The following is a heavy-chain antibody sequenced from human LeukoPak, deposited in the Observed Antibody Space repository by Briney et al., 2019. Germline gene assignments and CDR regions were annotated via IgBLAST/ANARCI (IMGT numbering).Heavy chain of an antibody. V-gene: IGHV4-61*02. D-gene: IGHD5-12*01. J-gene: IGHJ6*03. CDR3: ARVFGGYDFNYYYYYMDA. CDR2: IYTSGST. Sequence: SETLSLTCTVSGGSISSVGYYWSWIRQPAGKGLEWIGRIYTSGSTTYNPSLKSRVTISVDTSKNQFSLKLSSVTAADTAVYYCARVFGGYDFNYYYYYMDAWGKGTTATISS. CDR1: GGSISSVGYY.